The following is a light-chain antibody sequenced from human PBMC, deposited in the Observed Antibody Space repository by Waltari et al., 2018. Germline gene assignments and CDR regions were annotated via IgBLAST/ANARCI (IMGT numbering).Light chain of an antibody. V-gene: IGKV3-15*01. CDR1: QSVSGH. CDR3: QQYDVWPLT. Sequence: EIVMTQYPGTLSVSPGGRDPLSCSAGQSVSGHLAWYQHKPGPAPSLLMYGASTRATGIPVRFSGSGSGTEFTLTISSLQSEDFAVYFCQQYDVWPLTFGGGTKVEIK. CDR2: GAS. J-gene: IGKJ4*01.